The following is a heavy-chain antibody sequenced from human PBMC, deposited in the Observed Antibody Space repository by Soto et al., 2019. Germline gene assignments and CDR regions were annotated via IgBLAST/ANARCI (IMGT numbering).Heavy chain of an antibody. D-gene: IGHD3-10*01. CDR1: GFTFSRFA. J-gene: IGHJ4*02. CDR2: MSAVGGGT. Sequence: EVQLLESGGGFVQPGGSLRLSCAASGFTFSRFAITWVRQPPGQGLEWVSAMSAVGGGTFYADSVKGRFTISRDNSKNTKYSHMSYLTREDTSVSHCAKRGSRSINTELDQWGQGALGT. CDR3: AKRGSRSINTELDQ. V-gene: IGHV3-23*01.